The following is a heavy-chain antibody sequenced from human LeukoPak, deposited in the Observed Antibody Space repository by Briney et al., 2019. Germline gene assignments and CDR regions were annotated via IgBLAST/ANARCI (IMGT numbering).Heavy chain of an antibody. Sequence: GGSLRPSCSASGFTFSSYAMHWVRQAPGKGLEYVSAISSNGGSTYYADSVKGRFTISRDNSKNTLYLQMSSLRAEDTAVYYCVKDSSRRGHCTNGVCYPPDAFDIWGQGTMVTVSS. CDR1: GFTFSSYA. CDR3: VKDSSRRGHCTNGVCYPPDAFDI. D-gene: IGHD2-8*01. CDR2: ISSNGGST. J-gene: IGHJ3*02. V-gene: IGHV3-64D*09.